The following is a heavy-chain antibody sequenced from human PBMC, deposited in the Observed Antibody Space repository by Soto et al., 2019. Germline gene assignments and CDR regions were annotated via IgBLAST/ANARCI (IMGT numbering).Heavy chain of an antibody. D-gene: IGHD6-13*01. CDR1: GGSMRNYF. V-gene: IGHV4-59*01. J-gene: IGHJ4*02. CDR2: IHYSGTT. CDR3: AAGEASSRNLAPYYLDF. Sequence: PSETLSLTCTVSGGSMRNYFWTWIRQPPGKGLEWIGYIHYSGTTSFFPSYNPSLRSRVTISEDTSKNQFSLKLLSVTTADTAVYFCAAGEASSRNLAPYYLDFRGQGTLVTVS.